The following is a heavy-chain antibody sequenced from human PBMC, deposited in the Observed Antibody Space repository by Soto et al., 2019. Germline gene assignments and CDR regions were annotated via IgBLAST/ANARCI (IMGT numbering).Heavy chain of an antibody. CDR2: TYDRSKWYN. CDR1: GDCVSSTSAA. D-gene: IGHD2-15*01. V-gene: IGHV6-1*01. CDR3: ARGGVVVVEDYYYYGMDV. Sequence: PLQTLSLSCAISGDCVSSTSAACNCIRPSPWRGLEWLGRTYDRSKWYNDYSVSVKSRITINPDTSKNQFSLQLNSVTPEDTAVYCCARGGVVVVEDYYYYGMDVWGQGTTVTVSS. J-gene: IGHJ6*02.